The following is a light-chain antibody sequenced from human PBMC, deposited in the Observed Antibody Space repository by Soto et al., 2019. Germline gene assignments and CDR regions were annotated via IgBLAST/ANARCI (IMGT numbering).Light chain of an antibody. Sequence: DIKMTQSPSTLAASVGDRVTITCRASQSFGTWLAWYQQKPGKAPKLLIYKASSLRSGVPSRFSGSGSGTEFTLTISSLQPDDFATYYCQQFSNNSWTFGQGTNVEIK. CDR1: QSFGTW. V-gene: IGKV1-5*03. CDR2: KAS. CDR3: QQFSNNSWT. J-gene: IGKJ1*01.